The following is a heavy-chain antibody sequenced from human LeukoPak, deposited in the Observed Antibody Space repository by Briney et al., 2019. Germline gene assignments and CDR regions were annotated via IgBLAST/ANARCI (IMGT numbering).Heavy chain of an antibody. CDR1: GGSISSYY. V-gene: IGHV4-59*01. Sequence: SETLSLTCTVSGGSISSYYWSWIRQPPGKGLEWIGYIYYSGSTNYNPSLKSRVTISVDTSKNQFSLKLSSVTAADTAVYYCARARWQWLVTEYYFDYWGQGTLVTVSS. CDR2: IYYSGST. J-gene: IGHJ4*02. CDR3: ARARWQWLVTEYYFDY. D-gene: IGHD6-19*01.